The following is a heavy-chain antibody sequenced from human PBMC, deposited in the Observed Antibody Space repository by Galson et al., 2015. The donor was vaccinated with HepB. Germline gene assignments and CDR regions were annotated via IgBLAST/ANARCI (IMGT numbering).Heavy chain of an antibody. Sequence: SPRLSCAASGFTFSSYGMHWVRQAPGKGLEWVAVISYDGSNKYYADSVKGRFTISRDNSKNTLYLQMNSLRAEDTAVYYCAKDQDIVVVPAAPGYWGQGTLVTVSS. CDR1: GFTFSSYG. CDR2: ISYDGSNK. J-gene: IGHJ4*02. CDR3: AKDQDIVVVPAAPGY. D-gene: IGHD2-2*01. V-gene: IGHV3-30*18.